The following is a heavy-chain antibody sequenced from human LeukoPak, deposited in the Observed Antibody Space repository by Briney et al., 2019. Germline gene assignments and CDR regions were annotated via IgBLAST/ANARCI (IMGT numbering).Heavy chain of an antibody. CDR1: GFTFSSYG. J-gene: IGHJ4*02. V-gene: IGHV3-30*18. Sequence: GRSLRLSCAASGFTFSSYGMHWVSQAPGKGLEWVAVISYDGSNKYYADSVKGRFTISRDNSKNTLYLQMNSLRAEDTAVYYCAKERRGVRADYWGQGTLVTVSS. CDR2: ISYDGSNK. CDR3: AKERRGVRADY.